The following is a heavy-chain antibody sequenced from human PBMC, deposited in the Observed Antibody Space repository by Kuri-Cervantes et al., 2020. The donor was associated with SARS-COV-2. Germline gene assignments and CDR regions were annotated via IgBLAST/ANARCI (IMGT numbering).Heavy chain of an antibody. Sequence: ESLKISCTVSGGSVSSGSYYWSWIRQPPGKGLEWIGYIYYTGSTNYNPSLKGRVTISVDTSKNQFSLKLSSVTAADTAVYYCVRDRYCSSTSCYTGERYSDLWGRGTLVTVSS. V-gene: IGHV4-61*01. J-gene: IGHJ2*01. CDR2: IYYTGST. CDR3: VRDRYCSSTSCYTGERYSDL. D-gene: IGHD2-2*02. CDR1: GGSVSSGSYY.